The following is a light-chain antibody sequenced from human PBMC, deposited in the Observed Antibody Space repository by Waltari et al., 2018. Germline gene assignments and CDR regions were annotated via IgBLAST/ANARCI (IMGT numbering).Light chain of an antibody. J-gene: IGKJ2*01. CDR2: EAS. CDR1: QSISSW. Sequence: DIQMTQSPSTLSASVGDRVTITCRASQSISSWLAWYQQKPGKAPKLLIYEASNVQSGVPSRFSGSGSGSEFTLTISSLDPDDFATYYCQQCDTYPYTFGQGTKLEIK. V-gene: IGKV1-5*03. CDR3: QQCDTYPYT.